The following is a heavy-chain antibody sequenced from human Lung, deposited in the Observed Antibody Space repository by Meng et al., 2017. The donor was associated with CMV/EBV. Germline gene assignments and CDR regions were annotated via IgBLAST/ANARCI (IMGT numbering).Heavy chain of an antibody. Sequence: ESXKISXKGSGYSFTSYWIGWVRQMPGKGLEWMGIIYPGDSDTRYSPSFQGQVTISADKSISTAYLQWSSLKASDTAMYYCARTVKYDYDSSVLDPWGQGTXVTVSS. D-gene: IGHD3-22*01. CDR1: GYSFTSYW. V-gene: IGHV5-51*01. CDR3: ARTVKYDYDSSVLDP. CDR2: IYPGDSDT. J-gene: IGHJ5*02.